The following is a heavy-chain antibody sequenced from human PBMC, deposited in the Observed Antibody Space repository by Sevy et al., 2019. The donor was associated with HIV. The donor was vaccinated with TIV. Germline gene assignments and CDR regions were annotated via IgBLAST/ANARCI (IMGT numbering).Heavy chain of an antibody. CDR1: GFTFSNFA. J-gene: IGHJ4*02. Sequence: GGSLRLSCAASGFTFSNFAMHWVRQAPGKGLEWVAITSYDGSSNYHADSVKGRFTISRDNSKHTLYLQMNSLTVEATALYYCATDDRDNSGYHFTYWGQGTLVTVSS. CDR3: ATDDRDNSGYHFTY. V-gene: IGHV3-30-3*01. CDR2: TSYDGSSN. D-gene: IGHD3-22*01.